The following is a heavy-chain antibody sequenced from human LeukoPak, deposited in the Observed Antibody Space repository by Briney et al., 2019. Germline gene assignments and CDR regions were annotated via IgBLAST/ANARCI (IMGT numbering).Heavy chain of an antibody. J-gene: IGHJ3*02. CDR1: GFTFSSYA. Sequence: GGSLRLSCAASGFTFSSYAMHWVRQAPGKGLEWVAVISYDGSNKYYADSVKGRFTISRDNSKNTLCLQMNSLRAEDTAVYYCARGSRIDYDSSDDAFDIWGQGTMVTVSS. V-gene: IGHV3-30-3*01. D-gene: IGHD3-22*01. CDR3: ARGSRIDYDSSDDAFDI. CDR2: ISYDGSNK.